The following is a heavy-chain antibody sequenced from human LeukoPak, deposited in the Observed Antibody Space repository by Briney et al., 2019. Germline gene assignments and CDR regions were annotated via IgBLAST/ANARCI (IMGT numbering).Heavy chain of an antibody. CDR1: GGSISSGDYC. Sequence: SETLSLTCTVSGGSISSGDYCWSWIRQSPGKGLEWIGYSYYSGSTYYNPSLKSRVTISVDTSKNQFPLKLSSVTAADTAVYYCARGRWPPLPTYWGQGTLVTVSS. J-gene: IGHJ4*02. CDR2: SYYSGST. D-gene: IGHD5-24*01. V-gene: IGHV4-30-4*01. CDR3: ARGRWPPLPTY.